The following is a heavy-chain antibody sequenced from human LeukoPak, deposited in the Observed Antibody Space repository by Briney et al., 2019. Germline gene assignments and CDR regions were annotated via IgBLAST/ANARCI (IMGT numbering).Heavy chain of an antibody. Sequence: SVKVSCKASGGTFGSYAISWVRQAPGQGLEWMGGIIPIFGTANYAQKFQGRVTITADESTSTAYMELSSLRSEDTAVYYCARDSKDVDTAMGRFDYWGQGTLVTVSS. CDR1: GGTFGSYA. CDR3: ARDSKDVDTAMGRFDY. D-gene: IGHD5-18*01. V-gene: IGHV1-69*13. CDR2: IIPIFGTA. J-gene: IGHJ4*02.